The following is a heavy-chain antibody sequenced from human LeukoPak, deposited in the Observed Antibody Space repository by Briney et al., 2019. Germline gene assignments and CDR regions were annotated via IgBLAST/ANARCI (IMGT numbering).Heavy chain of an antibody. CDR3: ARGEQLDFYYYYMDV. V-gene: IGHV4-39*07. J-gene: IGHJ6*03. CDR1: GGSISSSSYY. Sequence: PSETLSLTCTVSGGSISSSSYYWGWIRQPPGKGLEWIGSMFYSGSTHYNPSLKSRVTISVDTSKNQFSLKLSSVTAADTAVYYCARGEQLDFYYYYMDVWGKGTTVAVSS. CDR2: MFYSGST. D-gene: IGHD6-13*01.